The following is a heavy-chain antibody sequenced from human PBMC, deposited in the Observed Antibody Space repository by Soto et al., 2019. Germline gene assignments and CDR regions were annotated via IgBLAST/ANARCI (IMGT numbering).Heavy chain of an antibody. V-gene: IGHV1-18*01. CDR2: ISAYNGNT. CDR1: GYTFTSYG. J-gene: IGHJ5*02. CDR3: ARDIKGWFGELWNWFDP. Sequence: ASVKVSCKASGYTFTSYGISWVRQAPGQGLEWMGWISAYNGNTNYAQKLQGRVTVTTDTSTSTAYMELRSLRSDDTAVYYCARDIKGWFGELWNWFDPWGQGTLVTSPQ. D-gene: IGHD3-10*01.